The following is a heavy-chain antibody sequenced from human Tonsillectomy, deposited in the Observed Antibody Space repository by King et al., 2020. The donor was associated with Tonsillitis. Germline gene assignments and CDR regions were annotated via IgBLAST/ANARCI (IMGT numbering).Heavy chain of an antibody. D-gene: IGHD3-10*01. J-gene: IGHJ4*02. CDR2: ISYDGSRK. CDR1: GFIFTSYG. Sequence: VQLVESGGGVVQPGTSLRLSCAASGFIFTSYGMHWVRQAPGKGLEWVAVISYDGSRKYYAGSVKGRFTISRDNSQNTLHLQMNSLRVEDTAVYYCAKEGVGWFGEQAFDYWGQGTLVTVSS. V-gene: IGHV3-30*18. CDR3: AKEGVGWFGEQAFDY.